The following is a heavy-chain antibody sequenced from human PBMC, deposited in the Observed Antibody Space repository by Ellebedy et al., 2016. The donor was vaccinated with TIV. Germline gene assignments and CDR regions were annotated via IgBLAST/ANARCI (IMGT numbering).Heavy chain of an antibody. V-gene: IGHV3-23*01. D-gene: IGHD3-16*01. Sequence: GESLKISCVASGFNFDSNAMSWVRQTPGKGPEWVAGIGGYDHTHYAHFVEGRFTISRDRSKRTLHLEMSRLRVEDTAVYYCAKDLTWWSANDYWGQGALVTVSS. CDR1: GFNFDSNA. J-gene: IGHJ4*02. CDR2: IGGYDHT. CDR3: AKDLTWWSANDY.